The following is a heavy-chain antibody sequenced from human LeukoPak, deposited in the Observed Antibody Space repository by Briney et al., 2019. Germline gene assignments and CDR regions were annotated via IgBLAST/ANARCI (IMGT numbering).Heavy chain of an antibody. D-gene: IGHD3-10*01. J-gene: IGHJ4*02. V-gene: IGHV3-11*01. CDR1: GFTFSDYY. CDR3: ARDMGLLWFGELSLRVSGGIDY. CDR2: ISSSGSTI. Sequence: GGSLRLSCAASGFTFSDYYMSWIRQAPGKGLEWVSYISSSGSTIYYADSVKGRFTISRDNAKNSLYLQMNSLRAEDTAVYYCARDMGLLWFGELSLRVSGGIDYWGQGTLVTVSS.